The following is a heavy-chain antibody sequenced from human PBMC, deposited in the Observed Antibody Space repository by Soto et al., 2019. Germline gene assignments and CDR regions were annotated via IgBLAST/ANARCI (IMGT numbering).Heavy chain of an antibody. V-gene: IGHV1-69*13. CDR1: GGTFSSYA. CDR3: ASRASYYGFFDY. Sequence: SVKVSCKASGGTFSSYAISWVRQAPGQGLEWMGGIIPIFGTANYAQKFQGRVTITADESTSTAYMELSSLRSEDTAVYYCASRASYYGFFDYWAQGTLVTVSS. J-gene: IGHJ4*02. CDR2: IIPIFGTA. D-gene: IGHD3-10*01.